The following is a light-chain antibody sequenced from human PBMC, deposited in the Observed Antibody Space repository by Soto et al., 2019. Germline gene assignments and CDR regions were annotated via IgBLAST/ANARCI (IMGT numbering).Light chain of an antibody. J-gene: IGKJ1*01. V-gene: IGKV3D-15*01. Sequence: EIVLTQSPGTLSLSPGERSTLSCRSSQSVSNNYLAWYQQKPGQAPRLLIYGASNRATGIPDRFSGSGSGTEFTLTISSLQSEDFAVYFCHQYNNWPRTFGQGTRWIS. CDR1: QSVSNN. CDR2: GAS. CDR3: HQYNNWPRT.